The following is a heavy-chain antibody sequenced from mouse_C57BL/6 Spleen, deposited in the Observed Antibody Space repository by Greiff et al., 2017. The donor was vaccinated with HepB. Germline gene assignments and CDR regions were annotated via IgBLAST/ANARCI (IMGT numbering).Heavy chain of an antibody. J-gene: IGHJ3*01. Sequence: EVKLVESGGGLVQPGGSLSLSCAASGFTFTDYYMSWVRQPPGKALEWLGFIRNKANGYTTEYSASVKGRFTISRDNSQSILYLQMNALRAEDSATYYCARGRDYAPFAYWGQGTLVTVSA. CDR1: GFTFTDYY. V-gene: IGHV7-3*01. D-gene: IGHD2-4*01. CDR3: ARGRDYAPFAY. CDR2: IRNKANGYTT.